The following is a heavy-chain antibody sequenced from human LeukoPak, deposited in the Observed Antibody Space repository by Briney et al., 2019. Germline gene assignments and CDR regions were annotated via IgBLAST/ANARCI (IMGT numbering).Heavy chain of an antibody. CDR3: ARLTLWFGVPFDP. Sequence: RPSETLSLTCAVYGGSFSGYYWSWIRQPPGKGLEWIGSIYYNGDTYYNPSLKSRVTISLDTSKREFSLRLSSVTAADTAVYFCARLTLWFGVPFDPWGQGTLVTVSS. CDR2: IYYNGDT. V-gene: IGHV4-34*01. D-gene: IGHD3-10*01. CDR1: GGSFSGYY. J-gene: IGHJ5*02.